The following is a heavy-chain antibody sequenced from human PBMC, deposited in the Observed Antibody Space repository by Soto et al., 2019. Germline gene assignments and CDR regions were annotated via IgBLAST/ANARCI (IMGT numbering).Heavy chain of an antibody. V-gene: IGHV4-31*03. CDR2: IFYNGST. D-gene: IGHD3-22*01. CDR3: ARGRADIWFLLPELFDF. Sequence: SETLSLTCTLSGGSLSSGAYYWSWIRQHPGKGLEWIGYIFYNGSTYYNPSLKSRVTMSVDTSQNQFSLKLSSVTAADTAVYYCARGRADIWFLLPELFDFWGQGTLVTVSS. J-gene: IGHJ4*02. CDR1: GGSLSSGAYY.